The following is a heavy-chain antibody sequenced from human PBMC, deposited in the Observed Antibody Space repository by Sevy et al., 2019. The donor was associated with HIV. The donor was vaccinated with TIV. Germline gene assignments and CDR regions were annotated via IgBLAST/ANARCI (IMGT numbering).Heavy chain of an antibody. Sequence: GGSLRLSCAASGFTFSSYGMHWVRQAPGKGLEWVAVIWYDGSNKYYADSVKGRFTISRDNSKNTLYLQMNSLRAEDTAGYYCASDSGMYCSSTSCYSSSYYYYMDVWGKGTTVTVSS. CDR1: GFTFSSYG. CDR2: IWYDGSNK. J-gene: IGHJ6*03. CDR3: ASDSGMYCSSTSCYSSSYYYYMDV. D-gene: IGHD2-2*02. V-gene: IGHV3-33*08.